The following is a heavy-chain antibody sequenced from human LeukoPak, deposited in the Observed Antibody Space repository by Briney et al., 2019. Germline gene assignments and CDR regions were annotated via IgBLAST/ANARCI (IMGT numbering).Heavy chain of an antibody. D-gene: IGHD2-8*01. CDR2: IYYSGST. CDR3: ARHELDILRISNWFGP. CDR1: GDSISSDNY. J-gene: IGHJ5*02. V-gene: IGHV4-39*01. Sequence: SETLSLTCIVSGDSISSDNYWGWILQPPGQGLEWVGSIYYSGSTYYNPSLKSRLTISVDTSRNQFSLELKSVTAADTAVYYCARHELDILRISNWFGPWGQGSLVTVSS.